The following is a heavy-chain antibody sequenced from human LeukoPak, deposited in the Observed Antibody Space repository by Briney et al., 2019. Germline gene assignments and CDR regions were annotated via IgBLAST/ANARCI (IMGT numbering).Heavy chain of an antibody. J-gene: IGHJ5*02. CDR1: GFTFSSYF. Sequence: PGGSLRLSCAASGFTFSSYFMTWVRQAPGKGLEWVANIMQDGSKKYYVDSVKGRFSISRDNAKNSLFLHTHSLRAEDTAVYYCARDGEYYGSGNWFAPWGQGTLVTVSS. CDR2: IMQDGSKK. V-gene: IGHV3-7*01. D-gene: IGHD3-10*01. CDR3: ARDGEYYGSGNWFAP.